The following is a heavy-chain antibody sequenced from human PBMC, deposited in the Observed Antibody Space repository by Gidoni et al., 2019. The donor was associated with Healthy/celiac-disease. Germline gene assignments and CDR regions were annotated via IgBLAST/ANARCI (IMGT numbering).Heavy chain of an antibody. J-gene: IGHJ2*01. CDR1: GGSISSSSYY. V-gene: IGHV4-39*01. CDR3: ARHEKTPGLHWYFDL. D-gene: IGHD2-21*02. Sequence: QLQLQESGPGLVKPSETLSLTCTVSGGSISSSSYYWGWIRQPPGKGLEWIGSIYYSGSTYYNPSLKSRVTISVDTSKNQFSLKLSSVTAADTAVYYCARHEKTPGLHWYFDLWGRGTLVTVSS. CDR2: IYYSGST.